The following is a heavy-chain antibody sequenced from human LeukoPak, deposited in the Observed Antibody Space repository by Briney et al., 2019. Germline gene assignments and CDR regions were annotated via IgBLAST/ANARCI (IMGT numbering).Heavy chain of an antibody. CDR1: GSTFTDYW. V-gene: IGHV5-51*01. D-gene: IGHD6-19*01. Sequence: GESLKISCQVSGSTFTDYWIGWVRHVSGKGLEWMGIIFPGDSDTKYSPSFQGHVTISVDKSISTAYLQWSSLKASDTATYYCAREDSGGWRYFDSWGQGTLVTVFS. J-gene: IGHJ4*02. CDR2: IFPGDSDT. CDR3: AREDSGGWRYFDS.